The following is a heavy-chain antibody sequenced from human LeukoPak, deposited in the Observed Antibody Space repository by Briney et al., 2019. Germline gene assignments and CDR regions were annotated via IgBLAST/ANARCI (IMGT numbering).Heavy chain of an antibody. CDR1: GGSISSGDYY. CDR3: ARYCSSTSCYDY. D-gene: IGHD2-2*01. V-gene: IGHV4-30-4*08. CDR2: IYYSGST. Sequence: SETLSLICTVSGGSISSGDYYWSWIRQPPGNGLEWIGYIYYSGSTYYNPSLKSRVTISVDTSKNQFSLKLSSVTAADTAVYYCARYCSSTSCYDYWGQGTLVTVSS. J-gene: IGHJ4*02.